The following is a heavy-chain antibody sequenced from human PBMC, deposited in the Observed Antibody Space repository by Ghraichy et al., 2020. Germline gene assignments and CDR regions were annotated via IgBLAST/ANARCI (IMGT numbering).Heavy chain of an antibody. D-gene: IGHD3-10*01. CDR3: ARHGNYYGAGSLDLDV. J-gene: IGHJ3*01. CDR1: GVSVTSQSYY. V-gene: IGHV4-39*01. Sequence: SETLSLICSVSGVSVTSQSYYWDWIRQPPGKGLEWIGCVYHNGRTFYNPSLKSRVAMSVDTSNNQFSLDVRSVTASDTAVYFCARHGNYYGAGSLDLDVWGQGTMVTVSS. CDR2: VYHNGRT.